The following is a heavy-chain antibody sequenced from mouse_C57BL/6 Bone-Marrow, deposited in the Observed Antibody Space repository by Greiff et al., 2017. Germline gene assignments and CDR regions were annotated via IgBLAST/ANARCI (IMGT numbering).Heavy chain of an antibody. Sequence: QVQLQQSGAELVKPGASVKISCKASGYAFSSYWMNWVKQRPGKGLEWIGQIYPGDGDTNYNGKFKGKATLTADKSSSTAYMPLSSLTSEDSAVYFCAREVITTVVATFDYWGQGTSLTVSS. J-gene: IGHJ2*02. CDR1: GYAFSSYW. D-gene: IGHD1-1*01. CDR3: AREVITTVVATFDY. V-gene: IGHV1-80*01. CDR2: IYPGDGDT.